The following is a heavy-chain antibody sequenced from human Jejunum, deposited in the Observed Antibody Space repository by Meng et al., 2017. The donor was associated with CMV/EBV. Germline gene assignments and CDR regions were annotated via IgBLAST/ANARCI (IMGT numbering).Heavy chain of an antibody. J-gene: IGHJ4*02. D-gene: IGHD6-6*01. V-gene: IGHV4-39*07. CDR1: GDSMSSSTDD. CDR3: ARVRYSSTSEMDY. CDR2: VSKSGTN. Sequence: GDSMSSSTDDWGWIRQTQGKGLEWIGSVSKSGTNYYNPSLRGRVAMSIDTSKQQFSLNLASLTAPDTAVYFWARVRYSSTSEMDYWGQGTRVTVSS.